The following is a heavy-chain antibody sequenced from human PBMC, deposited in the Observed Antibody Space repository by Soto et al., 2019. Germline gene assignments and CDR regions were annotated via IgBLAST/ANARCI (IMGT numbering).Heavy chain of an antibody. Sequence: QVQLQESGPGLVKPSQTLSLTCTVSGGSISSGGYYWSWIRQHPGKGLEWIGYIYYSGSTYYNPSLRRRVTISGDTSKNRFSLKLSSVTAADTAVYYCARWVGATSFDYWGQGTLVTVSS. D-gene: IGHD1-26*01. CDR3: ARWVGATSFDY. CDR2: IYYSGST. CDR1: GGSISSGGYY. J-gene: IGHJ4*02. V-gene: IGHV4-31*03.